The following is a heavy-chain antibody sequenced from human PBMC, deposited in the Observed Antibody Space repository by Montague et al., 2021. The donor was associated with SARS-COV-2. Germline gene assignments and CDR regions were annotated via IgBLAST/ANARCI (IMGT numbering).Heavy chain of an antibody. D-gene: IGHD2-2*01. CDR2: IYYSGST. V-gene: IGHV4-39*07. CDR3: ARDGEVVGNWFDP. J-gene: IGHJ5*02. Sequence: SETLSLTCTVSGGFISSSSYYWGWIRQPPGKGLEWIGSIYYSGSTYYNPSLKSRVTISVDTSKNQFSLKLSSVTAADTAVYYCARDGEVVGNWFDPWGQGTLVTVSS. CDR1: GGFISSSSYY.